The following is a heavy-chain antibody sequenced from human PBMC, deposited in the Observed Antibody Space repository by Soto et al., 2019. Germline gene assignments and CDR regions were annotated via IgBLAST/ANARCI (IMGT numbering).Heavy chain of an antibody. D-gene: IGHD6-6*01. CDR3: ARQGSSQDFDY. V-gene: IGHV4-39*01. Sequence: SETLSLTCTVSGGSISSSSYYWGWIRQPPGKGLEWIGSIYYSGSTYYNPSLKSRVTISVDTSKNQFSLKPSSVTAADTAVYYCARQGSSQDFDYWGQGTLVTVSS. CDR2: IYYSGST. J-gene: IGHJ4*02. CDR1: GGSISSSSYY.